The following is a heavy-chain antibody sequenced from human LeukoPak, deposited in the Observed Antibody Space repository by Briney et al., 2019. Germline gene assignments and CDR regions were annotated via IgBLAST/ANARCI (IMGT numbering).Heavy chain of an antibody. J-gene: IGHJ4*02. D-gene: IGHD3-22*01. CDR3: ATLGFSSGYYYYFDH. CDR1: GGSISSSSHY. CDR2: IYYSGST. V-gene: IGHV4-39*07. Sequence: SETLSLTCTVSGGSISSSSHYWGWIRQPPGKGLEWIGSIYYSGSTYYNPSLKSRVTISVDTSKNQFSLKLSSVTAADTAVYYCATLGFSSGYYYYFDHWGQGTLVTVSS.